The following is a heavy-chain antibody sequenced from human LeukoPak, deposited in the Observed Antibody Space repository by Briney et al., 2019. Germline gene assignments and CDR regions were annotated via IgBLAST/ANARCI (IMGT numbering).Heavy chain of an antibody. CDR1: GGSISSGGYY. CDR3: ARTGFYGDYFDY. CDR2: IYYSGST. D-gene: IGHD4-17*01. Sequence: SETLSLTCTVSGGSISSGGYYWSWIRQHPGKGLEWIGYIYYSGSTYYNPSLKSRVTILVDTSKNQFSLKLSSVTAADTAVYYCARTGFYGDYFDYWGQGTLVTVSS. J-gene: IGHJ4*02. V-gene: IGHV4-31*03.